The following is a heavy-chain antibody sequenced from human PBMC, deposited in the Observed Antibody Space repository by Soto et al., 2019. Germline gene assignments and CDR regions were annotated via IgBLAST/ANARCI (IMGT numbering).Heavy chain of an antibody. D-gene: IGHD3-16*01. CDR2: ISPYTGNT. CDR3: GMVDNYVTPTPQDV. V-gene: IGHV1-18*01. CDR1: GYIFVNYG. Sequence: QVQLVQSGDEVKKPGASVKVSYKASGYIFVNYGIAWVRQAPGQGLEWMGWISPYTGNTHSATKVQGRLTMTTDTSTSTAYMDLGSLTSDDTAVYYCGMVDNYVTPTPQDVWGQGTTVTVSS. J-gene: IGHJ6*02.